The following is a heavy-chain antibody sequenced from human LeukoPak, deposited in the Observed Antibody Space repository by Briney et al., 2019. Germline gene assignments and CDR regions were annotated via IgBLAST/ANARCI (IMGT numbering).Heavy chain of an antibody. J-gene: IGHJ2*01. V-gene: IGHV3-7*01. D-gene: IGHD3-3*01. CDR1: GFTFKNYW. CDR2: IKEDGREK. Sequence: GGSLRLSCAASGFTFKNYWMSWVRQAPGKGLEWLANIKEDGREKYYVDSVKGRFTISRDNSKKSLHLQMNSLRVEDTAVYYCAREYETPSGPWYFDLWGRGTLVTVSS. CDR3: AREYETPSGPWYFDL.